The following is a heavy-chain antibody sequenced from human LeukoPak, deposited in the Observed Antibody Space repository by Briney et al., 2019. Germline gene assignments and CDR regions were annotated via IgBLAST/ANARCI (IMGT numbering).Heavy chain of an antibody. D-gene: IGHD3-3*01. V-gene: IGHV4-34*01. J-gene: IGHJ4*02. CDR1: GGSFSGYY. CDR3: ARRGLRFRDY. CDR2: INHSGST. Sequence: SETLSLTCAVYGGSFSGYYWSWIRQPPGKGLEWIGEINHSGSTNYNPSLKSRVTISVDTSKNQFSLKLSSVTAADTAVYYCARRGLRFRDYWGQGTLVTVSS.